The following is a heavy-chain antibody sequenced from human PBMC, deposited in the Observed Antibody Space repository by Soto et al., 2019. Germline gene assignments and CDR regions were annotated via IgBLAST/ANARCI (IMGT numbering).Heavy chain of an antibody. V-gene: IGHV1-58*01. Sequence: ASVKVSCKASGFTFTSSAVQWVRQARGQRLEWIGWIVVGSGNTNYAQKFQERVTITRDMATSTAYMELSSLRSEDTAVYYCAAEKGIAVAGSRIYYGMDVWRQGTTVTVSS. CDR3: AAEKGIAVAGSRIYYGMDV. D-gene: IGHD6-19*01. J-gene: IGHJ6*02. CDR1: GFTFTSSA. CDR2: IVVGSGNT.